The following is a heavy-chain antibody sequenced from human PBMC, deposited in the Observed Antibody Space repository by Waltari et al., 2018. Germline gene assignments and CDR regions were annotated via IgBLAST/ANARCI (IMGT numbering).Heavy chain of an antibody. Sequence: QVQLAQPGAEVKKPGASATVPCKAAGYTSTSYDINWVRQATGQGLEWMGWMNPNSGNTGNAQKFQGRVTMTRNTSINTPYMELSSLRSEVTAVYYCARGLECSGGSCSGEVDYWGQGTLVTVSS. CDR3: ARGLECSGGSCSGEVDY. CDR1: GYTSTSYD. J-gene: IGHJ4*02. V-gene: IGHV1-8*01. CDR2: MNPNSGNT. D-gene: IGHD2-15*01.